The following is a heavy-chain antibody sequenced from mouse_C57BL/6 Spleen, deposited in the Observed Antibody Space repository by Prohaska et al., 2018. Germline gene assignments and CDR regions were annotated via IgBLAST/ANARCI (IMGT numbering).Heavy chain of an antibody. CDR3: ARSGRGDAMDY. J-gene: IGHJ4*01. D-gene: IGHD3-1*01. CDR2: IYPGSGST. V-gene: IGHV1-55*01. CDR1: SSYW. Sequence: SSYWITWVKQRPGQGLEWIGDIYPGSGSTNYNEKFKSKATLTVDTSSSTAYMQPSSLTSEDSAVYYCARSGRGDAMDYWGQGTSVTVSS.